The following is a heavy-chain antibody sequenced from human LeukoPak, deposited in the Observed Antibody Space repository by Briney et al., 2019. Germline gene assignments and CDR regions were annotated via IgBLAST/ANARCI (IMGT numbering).Heavy chain of an antibody. CDR3: TRERDNSSDY. D-gene: IGHD6-6*01. V-gene: IGHV4-38-2*02. CDR2: IYHSGSA. J-gene: IGHJ4*02. Sequence: SETLSLTCTVSDYSISSGYYWGWIRQTPRKGLEWIGSIYHSGSAYYNPSLKSRVTISVDTSKNQFSLNLRSVTAADTAVYYCTRERDNSSDYWGQGTLVTVSS. CDR1: DYSISSGYY.